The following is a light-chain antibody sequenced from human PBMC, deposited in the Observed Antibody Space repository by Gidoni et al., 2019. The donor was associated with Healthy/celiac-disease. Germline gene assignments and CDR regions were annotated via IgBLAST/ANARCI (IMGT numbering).Light chain of an antibody. CDR3: MQARPTGIT. V-gene: IGKV2-28*01. J-gene: IGKJ4*01. Sequence: DIVMTQSPLSLPVTPGEPASISCRSSQSLLHSNGYNYLDWYLQKPGQSPQLLIYLGSNRASGVPDRFSGSGSGTDFTLKISRVEAEDVGVYYCMQARPTGITFGGGTKVEIK. CDR2: LGS. CDR1: QSLLHSNGYNY.